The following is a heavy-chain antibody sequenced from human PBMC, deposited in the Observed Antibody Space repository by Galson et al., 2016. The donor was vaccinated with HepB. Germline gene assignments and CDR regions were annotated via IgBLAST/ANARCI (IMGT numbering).Heavy chain of an antibody. CDR2: ISAHNGDT. V-gene: IGHV1-18*04. J-gene: IGHJ4*02. CDR1: GYTFTTNG. CDR3: ARDRDRSLDY. Sequence: SVKVSCKASGYTFTTNGISWVRQAPGQGLEWVAWISAHNGDTNSAQKFQGRVTLTTDTSTRTAYMELRSLTSDDTAVYDCARDRDRSLDYWGQGTLVTVSS. D-gene: IGHD5-24*01.